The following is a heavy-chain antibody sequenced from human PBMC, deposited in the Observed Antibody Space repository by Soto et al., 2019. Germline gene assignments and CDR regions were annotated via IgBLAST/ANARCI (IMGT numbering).Heavy chain of an antibody. Sequence: TSETLSLTCTVSGGSISSYYWSWIRQPPGKGLEWIGYIYYSGSTNYNPSLKSRVTISVDTSKNQFSLKLSSVTAADTAVYYCARNRRGDSSGYPYYFDYWGQGTLVTVSS. D-gene: IGHD3-22*01. CDR2: IYYSGST. CDR1: GGSISSYY. CDR3: ARNRRGDSSGYPYYFDY. J-gene: IGHJ4*02. V-gene: IGHV4-59*01.